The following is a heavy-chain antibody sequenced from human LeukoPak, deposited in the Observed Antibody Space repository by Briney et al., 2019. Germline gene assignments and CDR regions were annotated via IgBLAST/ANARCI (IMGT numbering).Heavy chain of an antibody. CDR2: ISNSGGRT. Sequence: GGSLRLSCAASGFIFSSYWMSWVRQAPGKGLEWVSSISNSGGRTFYTDSVKGRFTISRDNSKITLYLQMNSLRAEDTAVYYCARSSYSSSSSVWGQGTMVTVSS. D-gene: IGHD6-6*01. J-gene: IGHJ3*01. CDR3: ARSSYSSSSSV. CDR1: GFIFSSYW. V-gene: IGHV3-23*01.